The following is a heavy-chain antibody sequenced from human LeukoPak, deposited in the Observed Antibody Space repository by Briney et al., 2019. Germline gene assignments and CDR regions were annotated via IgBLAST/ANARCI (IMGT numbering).Heavy chain of an antibody. CDR3: TRDVNFVMVTAHFDY. V-gene: IGHV3-49*04. J-gene: IGHJ4*02. D-gene: IGHD2-21*02. Sequence: GSRTLSGPTSGVTLGVYAISWVGPARRQGREWGALIGTKDYGGKAEYAAYVKGRLTISRDDSKNIAYLQMSSLNTEDTAVYYCTRDVNFVMVTAHFDYWGQGTLVTVSS. CDR2: IGTKDYGGKA. CDR1: GVTLGVYA.